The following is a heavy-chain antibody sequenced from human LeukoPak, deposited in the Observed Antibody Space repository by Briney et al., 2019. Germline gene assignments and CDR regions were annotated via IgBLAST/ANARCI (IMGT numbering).Heavy chain of an antibody. J-gene: IGHJ6*03. CDR2: ISSSSSTI. V-gene: IGHV3-48*01. Sequence: GGSLRLSCAASGFIFNSYSMNWVRQAPGKGLEWVSYISSSSSTIYYADSVKGRFTISRDNAKNSLYLQMNSLRAEDTAVYYCAKDRCSNGIGCYYYYMDVWGKGTTVTISS. D-gene: IGHD2-8*01. CDR1: GFIFNSYS. CDR3: AKDRCSNGIGCYYYYMDV.